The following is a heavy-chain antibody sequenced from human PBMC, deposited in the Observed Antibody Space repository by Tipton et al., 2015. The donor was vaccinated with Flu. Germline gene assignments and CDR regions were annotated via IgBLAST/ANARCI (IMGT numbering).Heavy chain of an antibody. D-gene: IGHD6-6*01. CDR3: ARAGYSSSSGYFQH. J-gene: IGHJ1*01. Sequence: QVQLVQSGAEVKKPWASVRVSCKAFGYTFTSYAIHWVRQAPGQRLEWMGWINVGNGNTKYSQELQGRVTITRDTSASTAYMEVTSLRSEDMGVYYCARAGYSSSSGYFQHWGQGTLGTVSS. CDR1: GYTFTSYA. CDR2: INVGNGNT. V-gene: IGHV1-3*03.